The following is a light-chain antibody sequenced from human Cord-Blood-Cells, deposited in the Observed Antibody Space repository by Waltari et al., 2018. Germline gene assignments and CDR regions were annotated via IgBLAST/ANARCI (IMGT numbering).Light chain of an antibody. CDR2: GAS. V-gene: IGKV3-20*01. CDR3: QHQGT. J-gene: IGKJ1*01. CDR1: QSVSSSY. Sequence: EIVLTQSPGTLSLSPGERATLSCRARQSVSSSYLAWYQQKPGQAPRLLIYGASSRATGIPDRFSGSGSGTDLTLTISRLEPEDFAVYYCQHQGTFGQGTKVEIK.